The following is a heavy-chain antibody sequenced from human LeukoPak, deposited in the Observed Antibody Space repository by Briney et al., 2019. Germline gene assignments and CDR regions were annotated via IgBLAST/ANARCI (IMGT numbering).Heavy chain of an antibody. V-gene: IGHV3-21*01. J-gene: IGHJ5*02. CDR3: AREYSSSWYWFDP. CDR2: ISSSSSYI. Sequence: GGSLRLSCAPSGFTFSSYSMNWVRQAPGKGLEWVSSISSSSSYIYYADSVKGRFTISRDNAKNSLYLQMNSLRAEDTAVYYCAREYSSSWYWFDPWGQGTLVTVSS. D-gene: IGHD6-13*01. CDR1: GFTFSSYS.